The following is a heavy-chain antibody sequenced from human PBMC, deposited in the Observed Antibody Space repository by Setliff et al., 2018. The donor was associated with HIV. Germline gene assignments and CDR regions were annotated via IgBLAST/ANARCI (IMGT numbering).Heavy chain of an antibody. J-gene: IGHJ4*02. CDR2: IYTSGST. CDR3: ARGLSFYDPGGFDY. CDR1: GGSISGHY. D-gene: IGHD3-22*01. Sequence: LSLTCTVSGGSISGHYWSWIRQPPGRGLEWIGYIYTSGSTNYNPSLKSRVTISVDTSKNQFSLKLSSVTAADTAVYYCARGLSFYDPGGFDYWGQGTLVTVSS. V-gene: IGHV4-4*09.